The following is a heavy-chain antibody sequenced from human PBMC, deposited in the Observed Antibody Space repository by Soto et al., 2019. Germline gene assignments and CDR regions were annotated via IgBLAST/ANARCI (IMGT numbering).Heavy chain of an antibody. V-gene: IGHV4-39*01. Sequence: PSETLSLTCTVSGGSISSSSYYWGWIRQPPGKGLEWIGSIYYSGSTYYNPSLKSRVTISVDTSKNQFSLKLSSMTAADTAVYYCARQGGVLWFGELFDYWGQGTLVTVSS. J-gene: IGHJ4*02. CDR1: GGSISSSSYY. CDR2: IYYSGST. D-gene: IGHD3-10*01. CDR3: ARQGGVLWFGELFDY.